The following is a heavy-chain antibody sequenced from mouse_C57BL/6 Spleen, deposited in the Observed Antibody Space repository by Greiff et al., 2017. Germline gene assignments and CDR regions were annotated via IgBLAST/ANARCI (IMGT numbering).Heavy chain of an antibody. V-gene: IGHV1-53*01. CDR1: GYTFTSYW. CDR2: INPSNGGT. J-gene: IGHJ4*01. Sequence: QVQLKQPGTELVKPGASVKLSCKASGYTFTSYWMHWVKQRPGQGLEWIGNINPSNGGTNYNEKFKSKATLTVDKSSSTAYMQLSSLTSEDSAVYYCARSYRRNYGSYYAMDYWGQGTSVTVSS. CDR3: ARSYRRNYGSYYAMDY. D-gene: IGHD1-1*01.